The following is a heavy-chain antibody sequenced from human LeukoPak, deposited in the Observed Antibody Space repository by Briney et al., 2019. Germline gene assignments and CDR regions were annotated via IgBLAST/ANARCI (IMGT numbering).Heavy chain of an antibody. CDR3: ARATTVTTPDASYYYYMDV. CDR1: GGSFSGYY. D-gene: IGHD4-17*01. J-gene: IGHJ6*03. CDR2: INHSGST. Sequence: SETLSLTCAVYGGSFSGYYWSWIRQPPGKGLEWIGEINHSGSTNYNPSLKSRVTISADTSKNQFSLKLSSVTAADTAVYYCARATTVTTPDASYYYYMDVWGKGTTVTVSS. V-gene: IGHV4-34*01.